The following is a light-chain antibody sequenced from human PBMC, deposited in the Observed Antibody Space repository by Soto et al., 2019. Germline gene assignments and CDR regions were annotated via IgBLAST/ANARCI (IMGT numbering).Light chain of an antibody. Sequence: DIQMTQSPSSLSASVGDRVTITCRASQSIVTYLNWYLQKPGKAPKLLIYAASNLQSGVPSRFSGSGSGKDFTLTITRLQPEDFATYFCQPSSSTPTWTFGQGNQVEIK. CDR3: QPSSSTPTWT. V-gene: IGKV1-39*01. J-gene: IGKJ1*01. CDR1: QSIVTY. CDR2: AAS.